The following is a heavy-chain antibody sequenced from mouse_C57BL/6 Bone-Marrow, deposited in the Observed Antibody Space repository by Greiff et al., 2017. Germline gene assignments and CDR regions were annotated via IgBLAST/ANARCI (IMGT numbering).Heavy chain of an antibody. CDR2: IDPSDSTT. D-gene: IGHD2-2*01. CDR1: GYTFTSYW. CDR3: ARERLSGYFDV. V-gene: IGHV1-69*01. Sequence: QVQLQQPGAELVMPGASVKLSCKASGYTFTSYWMHWVKQRPGQGLEWIGEIDPSDSTTKYNQKFKGKSTLTVDKSSSTAYMQLSSLTSEDSAVYYCARERLSGYFDVWGTGTTVTVSS. J-gene: IGHJ1*03.